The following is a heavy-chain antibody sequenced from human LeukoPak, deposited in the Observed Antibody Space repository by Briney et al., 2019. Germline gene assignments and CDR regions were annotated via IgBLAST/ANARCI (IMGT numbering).Heavy chain of an antibody. CDR1: GFTFSSYE. J-gene: IGHJ4*02. CDR3: ARGHSGWYDY. D-gene: IGHD6-19*01. CDR2: ISSSGSTI. V-gene: IGHV3-48*03. Sequence: GGSLRLSCAASGFTFSSYEMNWVRQAPGKGLEWVSHISSSGSTIYYADSVKGRFTISRDNAKNSLYLQMNSLRAEDTAVYYCARGHSGWYDYWGQGTLVTVSS.